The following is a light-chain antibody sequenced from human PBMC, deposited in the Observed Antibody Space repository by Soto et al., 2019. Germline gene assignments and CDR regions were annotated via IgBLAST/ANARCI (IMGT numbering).Light chain of an antibody. Sequence: DIQMTQSPSSLSASVGDRVTITCRASQSMGNYLHWYQHKPGKASKLMIYAASSLQSGVPSRFSGSGSGTDFTLTINSLQPEDFATYFCHQSHSSPYTCYQGTKLEIK. CDR2: AAS. CDR1: QSMGNY. V-gene: IGKV1-39*01. CDR3: HQSHSSPYT. J-gene: IGKJ2*01.